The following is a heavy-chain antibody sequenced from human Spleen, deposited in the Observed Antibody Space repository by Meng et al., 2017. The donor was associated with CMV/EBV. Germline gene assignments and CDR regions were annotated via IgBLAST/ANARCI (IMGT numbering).Heavy chain of an antibody. CDR1: GFTFSTDS. CDR3: ARTSYGMDV. J-gene: IGHJ6*02. V-gene: IGHV3-48*04. Sequence: GGSLRLSCAASGFTFSTDSMNWVRQAPGKGLEWLSYISSSSSTIYYADSVRGRFTISRDNAKNSLYLQMNSLRAEDTAVYYCARTSYGMDVWGQGTTVTVSS. CDR2: ISSSSSTI.